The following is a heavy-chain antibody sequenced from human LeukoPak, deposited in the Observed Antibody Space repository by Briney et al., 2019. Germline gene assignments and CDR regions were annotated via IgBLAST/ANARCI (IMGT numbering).Heavy chain of an antibody. CDR1: GESFSDYY. CDR2: VNHGGTT. D-gene: IGHD4-11*01. J-gene: IGHJ4*02. CDR3: ARVVYSDSSKDFDY. V-gene: IGHV4-34*01. Sequence: SETLSLTCAVYGESFSDYYWSWIRQPPGRGLEWIGEVNHGGTTNYNPSLKSRVIISADTSKNQFSLKLNSVTAADTAVYYCARVVYSDSSKDFDYRGQGTLVTVSS.